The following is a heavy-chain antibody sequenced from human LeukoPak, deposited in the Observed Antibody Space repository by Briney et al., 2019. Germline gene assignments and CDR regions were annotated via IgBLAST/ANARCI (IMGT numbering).Heavy chain of an antibody. Sequence: ASVKVSCKASGYTFTSYYMHWVRQAPGQGLEWMGIINPSGGSTSYAQKFQGRVTMIRDMSTSTVYMELSSLRSEDTAVYYCARVYVPYLVLSSAIDPWGQGTLVTVSS. CDR1: GYTFTSYY. V-gene: IGHV1-46*01. CDR2: INPSGGST. J-gene: IGHJ5*02. D-gene: IGHD6-25*01. CDR3: ARVYVPYLVLSSAIDP.